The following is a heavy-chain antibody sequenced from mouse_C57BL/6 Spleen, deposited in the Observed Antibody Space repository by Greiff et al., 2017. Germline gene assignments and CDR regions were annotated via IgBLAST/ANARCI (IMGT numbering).Heavy chain of an antibody. CDR1: GFNFKNTY. V-gene: IGHV14-3*01. CDR2: IDPANGNT. J-gene: IGHJ4*01. Sequence: VQLKESVAELVRPGASVKLSCTASGFNFKNTYMHWVKQRPEQGLAWIGRIDPANGNTKYAPKFQGKATITADTSSNTAYLQRSSLTSEDTAIYYCATNLLFMDYWGQGTSVTVSS. CDR3: ATNLLFMDY.